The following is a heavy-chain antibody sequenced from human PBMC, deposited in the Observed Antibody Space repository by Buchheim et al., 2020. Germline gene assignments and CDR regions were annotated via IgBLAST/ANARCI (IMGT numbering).Heavy chain of an antibody. Sequence: QVQLVESGGGVVQPGRSLRLSCAASGFTFSSYGMHWVRQAPGKGLEWVAVISYDGSNKYYADSVKGRFTISRDNSKNTLYLQMNSLRAEDTAVYYCAKNPYSSSSTYYYYGMDVWGQGTT. J-gene: IGHJ6*02. CDR3: AKNPYSSSSTYYYYGMDV. CDR2: ISYDGSNK. D-gene: IGHD6-6*01. CDR1: GFTFSSYG. V-gene: IGHV3-30*18.